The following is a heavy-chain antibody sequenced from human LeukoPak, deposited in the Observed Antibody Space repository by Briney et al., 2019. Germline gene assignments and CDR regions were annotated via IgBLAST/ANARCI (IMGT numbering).Heavy chain of an antibody. CDR3: ASSYTVRGVIWEDY. V-gene: IGHV4-38-2*02. Sequence: SETLSLTCTVSGYSISRGYYWGWVRQPPGQGLGWIGGIYYSGSTYYNPALKRRVPISVDTSKIQFSLKLSSVTAADTAVYYCASSYTVRGVIWEDYWGQGTLVTVSS. CDR1: GYSISRGYY. J-gene: IGHJ4*02. CDR2: IYYSGST. D-gene: IGHD3-10*01.